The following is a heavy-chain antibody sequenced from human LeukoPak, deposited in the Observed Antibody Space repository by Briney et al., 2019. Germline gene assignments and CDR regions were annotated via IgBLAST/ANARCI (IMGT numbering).Heavy chain of an antibody. Sequence: GGSLRLSCAASGFTFSDYYMSWVRQAPGKGLEWVGRIKSKTDGGTTDYAAPVKGRFTFSRDDSKNTLYPQMNSLKTEDTAVYYCTTGGGYFDSWGQGTPITVSS. CDR3: TTGGGYFDS. V-gene: IGHV3-15*01. CDR2: IKSKTDGGTT. CDR1: GFTFSDYY. J-gene: IGHJ4*02. D-gene: IGHD3-16*01.